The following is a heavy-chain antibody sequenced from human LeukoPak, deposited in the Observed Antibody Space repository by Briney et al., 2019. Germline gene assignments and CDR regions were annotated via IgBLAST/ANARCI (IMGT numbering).Heavy chain of an antibody. CDR1: GFTVSSSY. V-gene: IGHV3-53*01. Sequence: GGSLRLSCAASGFTVSSSYMYWVRQAPGKGLEWVSFFYRGDSTYYAESVRGRFTISRDDSKNTLYLPMNSLKTEDTAVYYCTTVDSSGLSFDYFDYWGQGTLVTVSS. J-gene: IGHJ4*02. D-gene: IGHD3-22*01. CDR2: FYRGDST. CDR3: TTVDSSGLSFDYFDY.